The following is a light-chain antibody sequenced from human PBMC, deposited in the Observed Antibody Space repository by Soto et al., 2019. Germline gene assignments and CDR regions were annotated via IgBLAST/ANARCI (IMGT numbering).Light chain of an antibody. V-gene: IGKV3-15*01. CDR1: QSVSSN. CDR2: GIS. Sequence: EIVMTQFPATLSVSPGERATLSCRASQSVSSNLAWFQQKPGQAPRVLIYGISTRATGIPARFSGSGSETEFTLTISSLQSEDLAVYYCQQYNNWPLTFGGGTKVEIK. J-gene: IGKJ4*01. CDR3: QQYNNWPLT.